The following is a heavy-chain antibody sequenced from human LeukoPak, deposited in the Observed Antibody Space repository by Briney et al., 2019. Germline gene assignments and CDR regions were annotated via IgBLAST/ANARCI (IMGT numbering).Heavy chain of an antibody. J-gene: IGHJ4*02. CDR3: AREPTSGREPTSGRPLDY. Sequence: SETLSLTCTVSGGSISGYFWTWIRQPAGKGLEWIGRIYSSGSNNYNPSLKSRVTMSLDTSKNHFSLNLTSVTAADTAVYYCAREPTSGREPTSGRPLDYWGQGTLVTLSS. CDR1: GGSISGYF. V-gene: IGHV4-4*07. CDR2: IYSSGSN. D-gene: IGHD5-12*01.